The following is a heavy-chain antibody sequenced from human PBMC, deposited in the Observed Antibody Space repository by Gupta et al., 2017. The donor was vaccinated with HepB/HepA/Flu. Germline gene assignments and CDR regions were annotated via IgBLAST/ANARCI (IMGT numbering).Heavy chain of an antibody. CDR1: GFPFSDFG. J-gene: IGHJ4*02. V-gene: IGHV3-30*18. Sequence: QVQLVESGGGVVQTGRSLRLSCAASGFPFSDFGMHWVRQTPGKGLEWVAVISYDGSNKYYRDSVKGRFTISRDNSKNTVYLQMNSLRAEDTAMYYCANEDYDGNSAAHWGQGTLVTVSS. CDR3: ANEDYDGNSAAH. D-gene: IGHD4-23*01. CDR2: ISYDGSNK.